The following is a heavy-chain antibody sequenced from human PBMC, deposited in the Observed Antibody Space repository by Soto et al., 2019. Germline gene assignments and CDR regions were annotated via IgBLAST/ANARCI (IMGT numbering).Heavy chain of an antibody. CDR2: IYYSGST. D-gene: IGHD3-10*02. CDR1: GGSISSGGYY. Sequence: QVLLQESGPGLVKPSQTLSLTCTVSGGSISSGGYYWSWIRQHPGKGLEWIGYIYYSGSTYYNPSLKSRVTISVDTSKNQFSLKLSSVTAADTAVYYCARDVRDDVYYYYYGMDVWGQGTTVTVSS. J-gene: IGHJ6*02. V-gene: IGHV4-31*03. CDR3: ARDVRDDVYYYYYGMDV.